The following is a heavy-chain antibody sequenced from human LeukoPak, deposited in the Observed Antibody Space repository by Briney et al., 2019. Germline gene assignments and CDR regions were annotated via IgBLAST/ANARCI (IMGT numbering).Heavy chain of an antibody. Sequence: PSETLSLTCAVYGGSFSGYYWSWSRQPPGKGLEWIGEINHSGSTNYNPSLKSRVTISVDTSKNQFSLKLSSVTAADTAVYYCARAPAAGDDWFDPWGQGTLVTVSS. V-gene: IGHV4-34*01. CDR1: GGSFSGYY. J-gene: IGHJ5*02. D-gene: IGHD6-13*01. CDR2: INHSGST. CDR3: ARAPAAGDDWFDP.